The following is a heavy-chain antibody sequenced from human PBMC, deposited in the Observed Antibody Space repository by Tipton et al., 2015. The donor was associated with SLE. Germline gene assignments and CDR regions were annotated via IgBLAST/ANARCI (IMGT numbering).Heavy chain of an antibody. CDR1: GFTFSTYG. J-gene: IGHJ3*02. V-gene: IGHV3-23*01. D-gene: IGHD3-10*01. CDR3: ARRNSESGAFDI. CDR2: ISGTDNST. Sequence: LSLTCAASGFTFSTYGMRWVRQSPEKGLAWVSSISGTDNSTYYADSVKGRFTISRDNSKNTLYLQMSSLRVEDTALYYCARRNSESGAFDIWGQGTLVTVSS.